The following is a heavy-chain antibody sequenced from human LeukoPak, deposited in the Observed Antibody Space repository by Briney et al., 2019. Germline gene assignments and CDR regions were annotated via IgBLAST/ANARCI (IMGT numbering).Heavy chain of an antibody. CDR1: GYPFSNYG. J-gene: IGHJ4*02. CDR2: ISGRATNT. D-gene: IGHD2-21*01. CDR3: ARECGGYRVFEF. Sequence: GGSLRLSCAASGYPFSNYGMDWVRQTPGGGLEWISYISGRATNTEYADSVKARFTISRDNAENTLYLQMDNLRAEDTAVYYCARECGGYRVFEFWGQGLLVTVSS. V-gene: IGHV3-48*04.